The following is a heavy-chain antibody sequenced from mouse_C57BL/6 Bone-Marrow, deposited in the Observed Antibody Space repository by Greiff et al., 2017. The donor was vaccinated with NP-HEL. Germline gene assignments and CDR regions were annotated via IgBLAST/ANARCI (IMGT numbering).Heavy chain of an antibody. D-gene: IGHD1-1*01. Sequence: QVHVKQPGAELVKPGASVKLSCKASGYTFTSYWMHWVKQRPGQGLEWIGMIHPNSSSTNYNEKFKSKATLTVDKSSSTAYMQLSSLTSEDSAVYYCATTDFDVWGTGTTVTVSS. J-gene: IGHJ1*03. CDR3: ATTDFDV. CDR2: IHPNSSST. V-gene: IGHV1-64*01. CDR1: GYTFTSYW.